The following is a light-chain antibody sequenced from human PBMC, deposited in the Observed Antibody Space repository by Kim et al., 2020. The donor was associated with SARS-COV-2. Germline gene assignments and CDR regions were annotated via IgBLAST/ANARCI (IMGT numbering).Light chain of an antibody. J-gene: IGLJ3*02. CDR1: SNNVGDQG. CDR2: RNN. V-gene: IGLV10-54*01. Sequence: QTGTLTCTGNSNNVGDQGAAWLQQHQGHPPKLLSYRNNSRPSGISERLSASRSGNTASLTITGLQAEDGADYYCSAWDTSLTAWVFGGGTKLTVL. CDR3: SAWDTSLTAWV.